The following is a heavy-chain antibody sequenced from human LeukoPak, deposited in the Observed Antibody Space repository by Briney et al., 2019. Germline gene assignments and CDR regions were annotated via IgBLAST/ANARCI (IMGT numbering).Heavy chain of an antibody. CDR1: QFNFNKFG. Sequence: GGSLRLSCATSQFNFNKFGMTWVRQAPGKGLEWVSGISWNSGSIGYADTVKGRFTISRDNAKNSLYLQMNSLRAEDTALYYCAKDYHPREIVVVTCDYWGQGTLVTVSS. J-gene: IGHJ4*02. CDR2: ISWNSGSI. D-gene: IGHD2-21*02. CDR3: AKDYHPREIVVVTCDY. V-gene: IGHV3-9*01.